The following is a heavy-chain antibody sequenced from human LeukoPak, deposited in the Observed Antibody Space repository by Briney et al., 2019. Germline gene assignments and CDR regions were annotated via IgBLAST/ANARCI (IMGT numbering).Heavy chain of an antibody. V-gene: IGHV4-39*07. CDR2: IYYSGST. Sequence: SETLSLTCTVSGGSISSSSYYWGWIRQPPGKGLEWIGSIYYSGSTYYNPSLKSRVTISVGTSKNQFSLKLSSVTAADTAVYYCARARGSHPHYYYYYYMDVWGKGTTVTVSS. CDR1: GGSISSSSYY. D-gene: IGHD3-10*01. CDR3: ARARGSHPHYYYYYYMDV. J-gene: IGHJ6*03.